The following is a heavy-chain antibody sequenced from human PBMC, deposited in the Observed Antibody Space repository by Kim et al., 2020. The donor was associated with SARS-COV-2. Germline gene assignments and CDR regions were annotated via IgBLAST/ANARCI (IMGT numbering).Heavy chain of an antibody. V-gene: IGHV4-59*09. J-gene: IGHJ4*02. Sequence: NPSLKSRVPLAGDTSKNQFSRKLSSVTAADTAVYYCARGGGVVVTPLDYWGQGTLVTVSS. D-gene: IGHD3-22*01. CDR3: ARGGGVVVTPLDY.